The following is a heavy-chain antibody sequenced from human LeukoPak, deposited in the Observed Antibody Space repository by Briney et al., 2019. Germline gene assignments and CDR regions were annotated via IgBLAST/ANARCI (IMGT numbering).Heavy chain of an antibody. CDR1: GFTFTSYA. D-gene: IGHD6-19*01. V-gene: IGHV3-23*01. CDR2: ISGSGGST. CDR3: AKRAVPGNAFFDN. Sequence: GGSLRLSCAASGFTFTSYAMSGVRRAPGKGLEWVSSISGSGGSTYYADCVKGRFTISRDNSKNTLFLQMNSLRAEDTAVYYCAKRAVPGNAFFDNWGQGTLVTVSS. J-gene: IGHJ4*02.